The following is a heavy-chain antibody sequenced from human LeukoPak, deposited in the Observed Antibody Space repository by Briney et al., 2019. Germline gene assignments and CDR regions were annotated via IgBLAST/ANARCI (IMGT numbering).Heavy chain of an antibody. Sequence: GGSLRLSCAASEFIFCSYAMSWVRQAPGKGLQWVSGISGSGDSTYYADSVNGRFTISRDNSKNTLYLQMISLRAEDTAVYYCAKGGGSYFRRVTYYYYYMDVWGKGTTVTVSS. CDR3: AKGGGSYFRRVTYYYYYMDV. V-gene: IGHV3-23*01. CDR1: EFIFCSYA. J-gene: IGHJ6*03. CDR2: ISGSGDST. D-gene: IGHD1-26*01.